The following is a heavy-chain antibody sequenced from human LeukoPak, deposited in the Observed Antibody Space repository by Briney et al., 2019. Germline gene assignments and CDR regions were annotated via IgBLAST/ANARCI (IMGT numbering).Heavy chain of an antibody. Sequence: PSQTLSLTCAVSGGPISSGGHSWGWIRQPPGKGLEWIGSIYDSGSTDYNPSLKSRVTISVDTSKNQFSLKVRSVTAADTAVYYCARMVYDSSGYFSILPNYFDYWGQGTLVTVSS. CDR1: GGPISSGGHS. CDR3: ARMVYDSSGYFSILPNYFDY. CDR2: IYDSGST. J-gene: IGHJ4*02. D-gene: IGHD3-22*01. V-gene: IGHV4-30-2*03.